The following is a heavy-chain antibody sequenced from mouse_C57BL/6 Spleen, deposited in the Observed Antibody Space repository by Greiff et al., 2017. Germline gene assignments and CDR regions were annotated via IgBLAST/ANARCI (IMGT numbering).Heavy chain of an antibody. V-gene: IGHV2-2*01. Sequence: VQLVESGPGLVQPSQSLSITCTVSGFSLTSYGVHWVRQSPGKGLEWLGVIWSGGSTDYNAAFISRLSISKDNSKSQFFFKMNSLQADDTAIYYCARGDDGYYPHFDYWGQGTTLTVSS. CDR1: GFSLTSYG. CDR2: IWSGGST. J-gene: IGHJ2*01. D-gene: IGHD2-3*01. CDR3: ARGDDGYYPHFDY.